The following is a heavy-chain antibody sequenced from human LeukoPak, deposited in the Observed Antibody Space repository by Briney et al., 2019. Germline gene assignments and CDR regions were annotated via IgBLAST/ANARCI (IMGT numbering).Heavy chain of an antibody. CDR3: ARDMAPDYYGSSGYQVGFDY. D-gene: IGHD3-22*01. Sequence: RSQTLSLTCAISGDSVSGNSAAWNWIRQSPSRGLEWLGRTYYRSKWYNDYAVSVKSRITINPDTSKNQFSLQLNSVTPEDTAVYYCARDMAPDYYGSSGYQVGFDYWGQGTLVTVSS. CDR2: TYYRSKWYN. CDR1: GDSVSGNSAA. V-gene: IGHV6-1*01. J-gene: IGHJ4*02.